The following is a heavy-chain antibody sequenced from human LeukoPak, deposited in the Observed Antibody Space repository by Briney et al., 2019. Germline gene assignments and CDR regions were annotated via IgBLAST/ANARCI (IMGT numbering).Heavy chain of an antibody. CDR2: ISSSSSYI. D-gene: IGHD3-10*01. CDR3: VRRAGSERYFDY. V-gene: IGHV3-21*04. CDR1: GFTFSSYS. Sequence: PGGSLRLSCAASGFTFSSYSMNWVRQAPGKGLEWVSSISSSSSYIYYADSVKGRFIISRDNAKDSLYLQMNSLTAEDTALYYCVRRAGSERYFDYWGQGTLVTVSS. J-gene: IGHJ4*02.